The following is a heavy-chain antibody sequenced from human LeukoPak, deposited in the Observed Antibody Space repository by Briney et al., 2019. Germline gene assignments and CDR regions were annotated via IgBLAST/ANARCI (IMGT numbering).Heavy chain of an antibody. V-gene: IGHV3-20*04. J-gene: IGHJ4*02. CDR3: ARGGPTIFGVVISPFDY. D-gene: IGHD3-3*01. CDR1: EFTFDDYG. CDR2: INWNGGST. Sequence: GGSLRLSCAASEFTFDDYGMSWVRQAPGKGLEWVSGINWNGGSTGYADSVKGRFTISRDNAKNSLYLQMNSLRAEDTALYYCARGGPTIFGVVISPFDYWGQGTLVTVSS.